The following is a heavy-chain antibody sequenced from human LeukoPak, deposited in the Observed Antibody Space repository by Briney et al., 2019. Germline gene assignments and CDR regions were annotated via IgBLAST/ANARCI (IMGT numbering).Heavy chain of an antibody. CDR1: GYTFTSYG. D-gene: IGHD6-19*01. V-gene: IGHV1-46*01. CDR3: AKTVAGDYYYGMDV. CDR2: INPSGGST. J-gene: IGHJ6*02. Sequence: ASVKVSCKASGYTFTSYGISWVRQAPGQGLEWMGIINPSGGSTSYAQKFQGRVTMTRDTSTSTVYMELSSLRSEDTAVYYCAKTVAGDYYYGMDVWGQGTTVTVSS.